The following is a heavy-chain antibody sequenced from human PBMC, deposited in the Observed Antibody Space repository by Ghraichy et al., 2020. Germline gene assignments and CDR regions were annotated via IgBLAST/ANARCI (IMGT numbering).Heavy chain of an antibody. D-gene: IGHD3-3*01. V-gene: IGHV1-24*01. CDR1: GYTLTELS. CDR2: FDPEDGET. Sequence: ASVKVSCKVSGYTLTELSMHWVRQAPGKGLEWMGGFDPEDGETIYAQKFQGRVTMTEDTSTDTAYMELSSLRSEDTAVYYCALSRIWSGYTGYYYYGMDVWGQGTTVTVSS. CDR3: ALSRIWSGYTGYYYYGMDV. J-gene: IGHJ6*02.